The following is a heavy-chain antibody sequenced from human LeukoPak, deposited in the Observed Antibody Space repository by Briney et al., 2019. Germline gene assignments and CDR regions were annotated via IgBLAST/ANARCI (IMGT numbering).Heavy chain of an antibody. V-gene: IGHV3-21*01. Sequence: PGGSLRLSCAASGFTFSSYSMSWVRQAPGKGLEWVSSISSSSSYIYYADSVKGRFTISRDNAKTSLYLQMNSLRAEDTAVYYCARDPYCSGGSCFRPFDYWGQGTLVTVSS. CDR3: ARDPYCSGGSCFRPFDY. D-gene: IGHD2-15*01. J-gene: IGHJ4*02. CDR1: GFTFSSYS. CDR2: ISSSSSYI.